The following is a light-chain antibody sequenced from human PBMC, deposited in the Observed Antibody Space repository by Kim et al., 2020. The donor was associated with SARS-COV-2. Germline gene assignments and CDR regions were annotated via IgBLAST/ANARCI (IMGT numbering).Light chain of an antibody. Sequence: PERQVTLYWEASTGAVNSGHYAYWFQKKPGQSPRTLIYHTTNRHSRTHPRFSGSLLGGKAALTLSGAQPEDEAEYYCWLFYSGAGIFGGGTQLTVL. V-gene: IGLV7-46*01. J-gene: IGLJ2*01. CDR2: HTT. CDR1: TGAVNSGHY. CDR3: WLFYSGAGI.